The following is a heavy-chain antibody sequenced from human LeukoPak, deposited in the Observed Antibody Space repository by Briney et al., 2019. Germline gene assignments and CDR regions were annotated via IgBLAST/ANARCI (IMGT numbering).Heavy chain of an antibody. V-gene: IGHV1-46*01. J-gene: IGHJ4*02. CDR1: GYTFTSYY. CDR2: INPSGGST. Sequence: ALVKVSCKASGYTFTSYYMHWVRQAPGQGLEWMGIINPSGGSTSYAQKFQGRVTMTRDTSTSTVYMELSSLRSEDTAVYYCASTIAAAGPFDYWAREPWSPSPQ. D-gene: IGHD6-13*01. CDR3: ASTIAAAGPFDY.